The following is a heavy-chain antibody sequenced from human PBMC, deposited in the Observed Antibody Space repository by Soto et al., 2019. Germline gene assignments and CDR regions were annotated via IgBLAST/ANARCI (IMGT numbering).Heavy chain of an antibody. Sequence: PSETLSLTCTVSGGSVSIGSYYWSWIRQPPGKGLEWIGYIYYTGSTNYNPSLKSRVTISVDTSKNQFSLKLTSVTAADTAVYYCARFEDWFDPWGQGTRVTVSS. CDR1: GGSVSIGSYY. CDR3: ARFEDWFDP. CDR2: IYYTGST. D-gene: IGHD3-9*01. V-gene: IGHV4-61*01. J-gene: IGHJ5*02.